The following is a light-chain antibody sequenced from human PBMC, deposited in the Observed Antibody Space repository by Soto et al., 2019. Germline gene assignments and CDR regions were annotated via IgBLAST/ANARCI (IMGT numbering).Light chain of an antibody. J-gene: IGKJ1*01. CDR1: QSVSSY. CDR3: QQYGSSPSWT. CDR2: GAS. Sequence: EIVLTQSPATLPLSPGERGTRSCRASQSVSSYLAWYQQKPGQAPRLLIYGASSRATGIPDRFSGSGSGTDFTLTISRLEPEDFAVYYCQQYGSSPSWTFGQGTKVDIK. V-gene: IGKV3-20*01.